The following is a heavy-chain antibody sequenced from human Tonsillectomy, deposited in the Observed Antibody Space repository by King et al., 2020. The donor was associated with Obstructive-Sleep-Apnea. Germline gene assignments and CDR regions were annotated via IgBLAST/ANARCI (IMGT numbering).Heavy chain of an antibody. J-gene: IGHJ6*02. V-gene: IGHV5-51*01. D-gene: IGHD6-19*01. CDR1: GYRFTNYW. Sequence: QLVQSGAEVKKPGESLKISCKGSGYRFTNYWIGWVRQMPGKGLEWMGIIYPGDSDTRYSPSFQGQVTISADKSISTAYLQWSSLKASDTAIFYCSRLAVAGEAPHYYYYGMDVWGQGTTVTVSS. CDR3: SRLAVAGEAPHYYYYGMDV. CDR2: IYPGDSDT.